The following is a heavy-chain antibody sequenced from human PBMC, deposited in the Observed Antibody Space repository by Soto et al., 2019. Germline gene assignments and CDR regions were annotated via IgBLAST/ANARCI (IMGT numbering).Heavy chain of an antibody. V-gene: IGHV4-59*01. J-gene: IGHJ4*02. Sequence: SETLSLTCTVSGDSISNDYCSWIRQSPGKGLEWIGYIYYSGSPNYNPSLKSRVTISIDKSKNQFSLKLSSVTAADTAVYYCARSRGGYFDYWGQGTLVTVSS. CDR3: ARSRGGYFDY. CDR2: IYYSGSP. D-gene: IGHD3-22*01. CDR1: GDSISNDY.